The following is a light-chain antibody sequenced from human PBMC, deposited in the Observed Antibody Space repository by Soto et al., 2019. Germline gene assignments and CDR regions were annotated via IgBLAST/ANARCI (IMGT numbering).Light chain of an antibody. CDR2: EVS. V-gene: IGLV2-23*02. J-gene: IGLJ2*01. CDR1: SSDVGSYNL. Sequence: QSVLTQPASVSGSPGQSITISCTGTSSDVGSYNLVSWYQQHPGKAPXLMIYEVSKRPSGVSNRFSGSKSGNTAXLTISGLQAEDEADYYCCSYAGSSTLVFGGGTKVTVL. CDR3: CSYAGSSTLV.